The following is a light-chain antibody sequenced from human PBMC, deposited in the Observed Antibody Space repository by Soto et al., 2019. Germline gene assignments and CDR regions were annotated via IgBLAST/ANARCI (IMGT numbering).Light chain of an antibody. J-gene: IGKJ1*01. CDR3: MQALQRPPT. CDR1: QSLVFSDGNTY. CDR2: KVS. Sequence: DVVVTQSPLSLPVTLGQAASISCRSSQSLVFSDGNTYLSWFQQRPGQSPRRLIYKVSKRDSGVPDRFSGSGSGTEFTLKISRVEAEDVGVYYCMQALQRPPTFGQGTKVDIK. V-gene: IGKV2-30*01.